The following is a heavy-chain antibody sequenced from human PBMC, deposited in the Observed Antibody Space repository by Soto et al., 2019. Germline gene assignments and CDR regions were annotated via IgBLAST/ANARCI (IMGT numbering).Heavy chain of an antibody. Sequence: AGSLTLTCAAYGFTFSNYAMGWFRQPPGKGLEWVSAIGGSGGSPYYADSVKGRFTISRDNSKSTLYLQMNSLRAEDTAVYHCAKTADVLAGTASGYWGXRSLVTVFS. J-gene: IGHJ4*02. V-gene: IGHV3-23*01. CDR1: GFTFSNYA. CDR3: AKTADVLAGTASGY. D-gene: IGHD3-9*01. CDR2: IGGSGGSP.